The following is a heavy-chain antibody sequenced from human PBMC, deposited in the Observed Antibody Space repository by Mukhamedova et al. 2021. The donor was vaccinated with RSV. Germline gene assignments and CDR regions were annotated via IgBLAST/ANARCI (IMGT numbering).Heavy chain of an antibody. CDR2: IIPIFGTA. J-gene: IGHJ4*02. CDR3: ARVWNWNEDY. Sequence: QGLEWMGGIIPIFGTANYAQKFQGRVTITADESTSTAYMELSSLRPEDTAVYYCARVWNWNEDYWGQGTLVTVSS. D-gene: IGHD1-1*01. V-gene: IGHV1-69*01.